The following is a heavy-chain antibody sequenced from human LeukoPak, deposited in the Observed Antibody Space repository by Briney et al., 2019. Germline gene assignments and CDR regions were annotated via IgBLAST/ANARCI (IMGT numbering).Heavy chain of an antibody. D-gene: IGHD2-8*01. Sequence: PSETLSLTCAVYGGSFSGYYWSWIRQPPGKWQEWIGEINHSGSTNYNPSPKSRVTISVDTSKNQFSLKLSSVTAADTAVYYCSRGHDGDVLMVYATFDYWGQGTLVTVSS. CDR3: SRGHDGDVLMVYATFDY. V-gene: IGHV4-34*01. CDR2: INHSGST. J-gene: IGHJ4*02. CDR1: GGSFSGYY.